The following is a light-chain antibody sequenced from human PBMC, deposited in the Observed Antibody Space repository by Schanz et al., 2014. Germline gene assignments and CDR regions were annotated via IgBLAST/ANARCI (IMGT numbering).Light chain of an antibody. V-gene: IGKV3-20*01. CDR2: GAS. CDR3: QQYGSSPS. J-gene: IGKJ1*01. Sequence: EIVLTQSPGTLSLSPGERATLSCRASESVNYSYLTWYQQKPGQAPRLLIYGASNRATSIPDRFSGSGSGTDFTLTISRLEPEDFAVYYCQQYGSSPSFGQGTKVEVK. CDR1: ESVNYSY.